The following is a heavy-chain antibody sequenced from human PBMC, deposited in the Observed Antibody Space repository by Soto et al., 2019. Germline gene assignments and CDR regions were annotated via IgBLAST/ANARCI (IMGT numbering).Heavy chain of an antibody. CDR3: ARRITARYYYGMDV. Sequence: GESLKISCKGSGYNFASYWTAWVRQMPGKGLEWMGIIYPGDSDTRYSPSFQGQVTISADKSISTAYLQWSSLKASDTAMYYCARRITARYYYGMDVWGQGTTVTVSS. CDR1: GYNFASYW. J-gene: IGHJ6*02. CDR2: IYPGDSDT. V-gene: IGHV5-51*01. D-gene: IGHD3-10*01.